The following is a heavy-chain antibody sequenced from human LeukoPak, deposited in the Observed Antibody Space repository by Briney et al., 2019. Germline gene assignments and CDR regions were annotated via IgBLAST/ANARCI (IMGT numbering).Heavy chain of an antibody. J-gene: IGHJ6*02. CDR1: GFTFSNYW. D-gene: IGHD3-16*01. CDR3: ARVAFGLYVMDV. V-gene: IGHV3-7*01. CDR2: IKQDGSEK. Sequence: PGGSLRLSCAASGFTFSNYWMNWVRQAPGKGLEWVANIKQDGSEKNYVDSVKGRFTISRDKAQNSLYLHMNSLRVEDTAVYYCARVAFGLYVMDVWGQGTTVTVSS.